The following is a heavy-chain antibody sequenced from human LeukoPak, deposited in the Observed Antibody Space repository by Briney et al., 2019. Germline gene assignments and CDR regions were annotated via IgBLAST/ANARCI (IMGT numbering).Heavy chain of an antibody. CDR2: MNPNSGNT. Sequence: ASVKVSCKASGYTFTSYDINWVRQATGQGLEWMGWMNPNSGNTGYAQKFQGRVTMTRNTSISTAYMELSSVTAADTAVYYCARDSREQQLDYYYYYMDVWGKGTTVTVSS. CDR3: ARDSREQQLDYYYYYMDV. D-gene: IGHD6-13*01. CDR1: GYTFTSYD. J-gene: IGHJ6*03. V-gene: IGHV1-8*01.